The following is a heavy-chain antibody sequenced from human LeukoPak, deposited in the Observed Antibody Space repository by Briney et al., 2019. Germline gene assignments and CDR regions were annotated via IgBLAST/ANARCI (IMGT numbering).Heavy chain of an antibody. CDR1: GYSFTSYC. CDR3: ARHGRRGDFIAFDI. CDR2: IYPGDSDT. V-gene: IGHV5-51*01. J-gene: IGHJ3*02. Sequence: PGESLKISCKGSGYSFTSYCIGWVRQMPGKGLEWMGIIYPGDSDTRYSPSFQGQVTIPAHKSISTAYLKWSSLKASDTAMYYCARHGRRGDFIAFDIWGQGTMVTVSS. D-gene: IGHD3-3*01.